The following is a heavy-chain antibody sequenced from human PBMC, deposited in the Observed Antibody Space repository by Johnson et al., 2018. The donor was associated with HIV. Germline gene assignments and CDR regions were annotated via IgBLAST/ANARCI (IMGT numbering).Heavy chain of an antibody. D-gene: IGHD1-26*01. V-gene: IGHV3-30*02. J-gene: IGHJ3*02. Sequence: QVQLVESGGGVVQPGGSLRLSCAASGFTFSSYGMPWVRQAPVNGLAWVAFIRYDGSNKYYADSAKGRFTISRDNSKNTLYLQMNSLRAEDTAVYYCAKDQEWELIRGAFDIWGQGTMVTVSS. CDR2: IRYDGSNK. CDR3: AKDQEWELIRGAFDI. CDR1: GFTFSSYG.